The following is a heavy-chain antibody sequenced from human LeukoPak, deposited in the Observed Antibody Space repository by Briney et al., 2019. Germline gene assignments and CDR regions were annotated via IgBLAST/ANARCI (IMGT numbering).Heavy chain of an antibody. D-gene: IGHD3-22*01. V-gene: IGHV3-23*01. CDR2: ISGSGGST. CDR3: ARVSTTQFYYDKSGYLDY. Sequence: GGSLRLSCAASGFTFSSYAMSWVRQAPGKGLEWVSAISGSGGSTYYADSVKGRFTISTDNSKNTLYLQMNSLRAEDTAVYYCARVSTTQFYYDKSGYLDYWGQGTLVTVSS. J-gene: IGHJ4*02. CDR1: GFTFSSYA.